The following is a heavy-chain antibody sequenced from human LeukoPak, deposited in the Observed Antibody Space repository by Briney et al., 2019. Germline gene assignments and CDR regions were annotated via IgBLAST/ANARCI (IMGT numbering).Heavy chain of an antibody. CDR2: ISPYNGNT. D-gene: IGHD5-24*01. CDR3: ATMHRVEYYFDY. Sequence: ASVKVSCKASGYSFTSSGISWVRQAPGQGLEWMGWISPYNGNTNYVQKFQGRVTMTTDTSTSTAYMELRGLRSDDTAVYYCATMHRVEYYFDYWGQGTLVTVSS. CDR1: GYSFTSSG. V-gene: IGHV1-18*01. J-gene: IGHJ4*02.